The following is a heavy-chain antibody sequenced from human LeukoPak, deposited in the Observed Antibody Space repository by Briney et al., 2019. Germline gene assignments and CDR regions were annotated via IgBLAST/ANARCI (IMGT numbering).Heavy chain of an antibody. Sequence: ASVKVSCKASGYTFTSYGISWVRQAPGQGLEWMGWISPYNGNANYAQKLQGRVTMTTHTSTSTAYMELRSMRSDDTAVYYCARDSGLSSAGTDYYYGMDVWGQGTTVTVSS. CDR1: GYTFTSYG. V-gene: IGHV1-18*01. D-gene: IGHD6-13*01. CDR2: ISPYNGNA. CDR3: ARDSGLSSAGTDYYYGMDV. J-gene: IGHJ6*02.